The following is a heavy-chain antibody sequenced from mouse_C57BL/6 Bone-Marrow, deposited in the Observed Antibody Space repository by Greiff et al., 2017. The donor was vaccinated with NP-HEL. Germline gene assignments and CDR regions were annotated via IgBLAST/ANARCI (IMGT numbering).Heavy chain of an antibody. V-gene: IGHV1-26*01. D-gene: IGHD2-4*01. CDR3: AGATYYDYGGAMDY. J-gene: IGHJ4*01. CDR1: GYTFTDYY. CDR2: INPNNGGT. Sequence: VQLQQSGPELVKPGASVKMSCKASGYTFTDYYMNWVKQSHGKSLEWIGDINPNNGGTSYNQKFKGKATLTVDKSSSTAYMELRSLTSEDSAVYDYAGATYYDYGGAMDYWGQGTSVTVSS.